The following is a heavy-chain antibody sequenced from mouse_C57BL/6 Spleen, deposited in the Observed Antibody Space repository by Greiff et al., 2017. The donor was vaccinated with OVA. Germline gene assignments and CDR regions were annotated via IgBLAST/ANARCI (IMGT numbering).Heavy chain of an antibody. CDR2: FHPYNDDT. CDR1: GYTFTTYP. CDR3: ERGRGHYYGSSPFAY. D-gene: IGHD1-1*01. J-gene: IGHJ3*01. Sequence: VQLQQSGAELVKPGASVKMSCKASGYTFTTYPIEWMKQNHGKSLEWIGNFHPYNDDTKYNEQFKGKATLTVEKSSSTVYLELSRLTSDDSAVYYCERGRGHYYGSSPFAYWGQGTLVTVSA. V-gene: IGHV1-47*01.